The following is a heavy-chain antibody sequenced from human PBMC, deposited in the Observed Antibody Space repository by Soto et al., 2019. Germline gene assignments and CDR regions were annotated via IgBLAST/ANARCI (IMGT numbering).Heavy chain of an antibody. CDR1: GGSISSGDYY. V-gene: IGHV4-30-4*01. Sequence: SETLSLTCTVSGGSISSGDYYWSWIRQPPGKGLEWIGYIYYSGSTYYNPSLKSRVTISVDTSKNQFSLKLSSVTAADTAVYYCARGSGFWSGYFSNWFDPWGQGTLVTVSS. CDR2: IYYSGST. CDR3: ARGSGFWSGYFSNWFDP. J-gene: IGHJ5*02. D-gene: IGHD3-3*01.